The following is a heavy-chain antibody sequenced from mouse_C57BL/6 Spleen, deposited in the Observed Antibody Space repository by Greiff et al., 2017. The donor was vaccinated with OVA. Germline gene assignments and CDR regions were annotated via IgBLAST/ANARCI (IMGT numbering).Heavy chain of an antibody. CDR3: ARFEYKGYYVDY. CDR1: GYTFTDYY. Sequence: EVQLQQSGPELVKPGASVKISCKASGYTFTDYYMNWVKQSHGKSLEWIGDINPNNGGTSYNQKFKGKATLTVDKSSSTAYMELRSLTSEDSAVYYCARFEYKGYYVDYWGQGTTLTVSS. CDR2: INPNNGGT. V-gene: IGHV1-26*01. D-gene: IGHD3-3*01. J-gene: IGHJ2*01.